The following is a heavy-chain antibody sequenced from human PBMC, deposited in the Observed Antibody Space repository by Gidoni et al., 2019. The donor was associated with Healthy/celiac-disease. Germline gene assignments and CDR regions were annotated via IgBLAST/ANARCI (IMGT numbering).Heavy chain of an antibody. CDR1: GFTFGAYA. V-gene: IGHV3-49*04. CDR2: IRSKAYGGTT. CDR3: TRVRGSYSYQDYFDY. J-gene: IGHJ4*02. Sequence: EVQLVESGGGLVQPGRSLRLSCTASGFTFGAYAMSWVRQAPGKGLEWVGFIRSKAYGGTTEYAASVKGRFTISRDDSKSIAYLQMNSLKTEDTAVYYCTRVRGSYSYQDYFDYWGQGTLVTVSS. D-gene: IGHD1-26*01.